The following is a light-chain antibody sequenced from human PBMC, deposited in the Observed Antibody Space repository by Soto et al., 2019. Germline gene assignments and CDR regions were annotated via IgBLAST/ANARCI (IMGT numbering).Light chain of an antibody. J-gene: IGLJ2*01. CDR2: DTN. CDR1: TGAVTSGHY. CDR3: SLFYSGVVV. V-gene: IGLV7-46*01. Sequence: QAVVTQEPSLTVSPGGTVTLTCESSTGAVTSGHYPYWFQQKPGQAPRTLIYDTNNIHSWAPARFSGSLLGGKAALSLSGAQPEDEAEYYCSLFYSGVVVFGGGTKLTVL.